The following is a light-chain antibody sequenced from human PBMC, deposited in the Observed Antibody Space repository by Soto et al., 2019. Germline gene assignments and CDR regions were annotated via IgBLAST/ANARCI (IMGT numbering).Light chain of an antibody. J-gene: IGLJ3*02. CDR1: SSNIGSNT. CDR3: AAWDDSLNGWV. CDR2: SNN. V-gene: IGLV1-44*01. Sequence: QSVLTQPPSASGTPGQRVTIYCSGSSSNIGSNTVNWYQQLPGTAPKLLIYSNNQRPSGVPDRFSGSKSGTSASLAISGLQSEDEADYYCAAWDDSLNGWVFGVGTKLTVL.